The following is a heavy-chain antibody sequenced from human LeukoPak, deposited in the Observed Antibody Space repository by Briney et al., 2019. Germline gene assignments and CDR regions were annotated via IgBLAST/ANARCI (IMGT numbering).Heavy chain of an antibody. V-gene: IGHV4-39*07. CDR3: ARGRIEVVTLYWFDP. J-gene: IGHJ5*02. CDR1: GGSISSSSYY. D-gene: IGHD2-21*02. CDR2: IYYSGST. Sequence: PSETLSLTCTVSGGSISSSSYYWGWIRQPPGKGLEWIGSIYYSGSTYYNPSLKSRVTISVDTSKNQFSLKLSSVTAADTAVYYCARGRIEVVTLYWFDPWGQGTLVTVSS.